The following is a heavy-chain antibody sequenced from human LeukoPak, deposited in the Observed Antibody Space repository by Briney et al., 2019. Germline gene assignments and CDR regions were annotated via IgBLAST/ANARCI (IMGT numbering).Heavy chain of an antibody. J-gene: IGHJ4*02. Sequence: ASVKVSCKASGYTFTSYYMHWVRQAPGQGLEWMGIINPSGGSTSYAQKFQGRVTMTRDMSTSTVYMELSSLRAEDTAVYYCARPYSYSSSWSQTLLYWGQGTLVTVSS. CDR3: ARPYSYSSSWSQTLLY. V-gene: IGHV1-46*01. CDR1: GYTFTSYY. CDR2: INPSGGST. D-gene: IGHD6-13*01.